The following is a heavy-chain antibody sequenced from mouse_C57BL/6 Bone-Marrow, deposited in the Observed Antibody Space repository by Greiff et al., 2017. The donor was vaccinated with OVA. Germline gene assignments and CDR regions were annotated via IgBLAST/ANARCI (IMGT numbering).Heavy chain of an antibody. Sequence: VQLQQSGAELVRPGTSVKVSCKASGYAFTNYLIEWVKQRPGQGLEWIGVINPGSGGTNYNEKFKGKATLTADKSSSTAYMQLSSLTSEESAVYFCAGWYTTVVDDWGKGTTLTVSS. D-gene: IGHD1-1*01. CDR2: INPGSGGT. CDR3: AGWYTTVVDD. J-gene: IGHJ2*01. CDR1: GYAFTNYL. V-gene: IGHV1-54*01.